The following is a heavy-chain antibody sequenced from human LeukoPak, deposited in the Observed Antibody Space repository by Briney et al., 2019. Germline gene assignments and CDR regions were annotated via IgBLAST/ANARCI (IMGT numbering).Heavy chain of an antibody. CDR1: GGSFSGYY. CDR2: INHSGST. CDR3: ARAMIVVVITSNAFDI. Sequence: PSETLSLTCAVYGGSFSGYYWSWIRQPPGKGLEWIGEINHSGSTNYNPSLKSRVTISVDTSKNQFSLKLSSVTAADTAVYYCARAMIVVVITSNAFDIWGQGTMVTVSS. J-gene: IGHJ3*02. D-gene: IGHD3-22*01. V-gene: IGHV4-34*01.